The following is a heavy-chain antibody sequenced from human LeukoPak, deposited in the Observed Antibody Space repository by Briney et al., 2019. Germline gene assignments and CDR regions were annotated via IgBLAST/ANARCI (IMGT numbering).Heavy chain of an antibody. Sequence: GGSLRLSCAASGFTFSNYAMHWVRQAPGRGLEWVAAVSYDGINKYYADSVKGRFTISRDNSKNTLYLQMNSLRAEDTAVYYCARTEWELKGGEAFDIWGQGTMVTVSS. CDR3: ARTEWELKGGEAFDI. CDR2: VSYDGINK. D-gene: IGHD1-26*01. J-gene: IGHJ3*02. V-gene: IGHV3-30*04. CDR1: GFTFSNYA.